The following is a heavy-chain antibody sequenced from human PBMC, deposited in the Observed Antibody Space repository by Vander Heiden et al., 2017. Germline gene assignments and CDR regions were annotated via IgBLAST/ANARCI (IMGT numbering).Heavy chain of an antibody. CDR1: GFTFDDYA. D-gene: IGHD2-21*02. Sequence: EVQLVESGGGLVQPGRSLRLSCAASGFTFDDYAMPWVRQAPGKGLEWVSGISWNSGSIGYADSVKGRFTISRDNAKNSLYLQMNSLRAEDTALYYCAKGSPDCGGDCYFFDYWGQGTLVTVSS. V-gene: IGHV3-9*01. J-gene: IGHJ4*02. CDR2: ISWNSGSI. CDR3: AKGSPDCGGDCYFFDY.